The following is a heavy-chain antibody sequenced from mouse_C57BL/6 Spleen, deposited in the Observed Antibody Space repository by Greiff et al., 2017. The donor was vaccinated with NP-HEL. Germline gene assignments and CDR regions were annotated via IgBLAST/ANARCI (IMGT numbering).Heavy chain of an antibody. J-gene: IGHJ2*01. V-gene: IGHV1-64*01. CDR2: IHPNSGST. Sequence: VQLQQPGAELVKPGASVKLSCKASGYTFTSYWMHWVKQRPGQGLEWIGMIHPNSGSTNYNEKFKSKATLTVDKSSSTAYMQLSSLTSEDSAVYYCARSGYYGSSLYFDYWGQGTTLTVSS. CDR1: GYTFTSYW. D-gene: IGHD1-1*01. CDR3: ARSGYYGSSLYFDY.